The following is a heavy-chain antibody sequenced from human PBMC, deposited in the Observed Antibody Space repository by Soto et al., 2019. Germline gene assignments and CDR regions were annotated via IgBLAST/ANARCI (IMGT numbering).Heavy chain of an antibody. D-gene: IGHD5-12*01. CDR2: ISSSSSYI. CDR3: ATFDSGYDRAARATCYYYGMDV. CDR1: GFTFSSYS. V-gene: IGHV3-21*01. Sequence: PGGSLRLSCAASGFTFSSYSMNWVSQAPGKGLEGVSSISSSSSYIYYADSVKGRFTISRDNAKNSLYLQMNSLRAEDTAVYYCATFDSGYDRAARATCYYYGMDVLGQGTAVTV. J-gene: IGHJ6*02.